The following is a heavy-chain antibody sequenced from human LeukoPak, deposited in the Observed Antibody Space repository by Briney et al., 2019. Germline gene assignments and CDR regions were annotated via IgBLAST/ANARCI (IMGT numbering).Heavy chain of an antibody. J-gene: IGHJ4*02. D-gene: IGHD1-26*01. CDR3: TTWEPPGY. CDR2: SDPEDGET. Sequence: ASVKVSCKVSEYTLTELSMHWVRQAPGKGLEWMGGSDPEDGETIYAQKFQGRVTVTEDTSTDTAYMELGSLRSEDTAVYYCTTWEPPGYWGQGTLVTVSS. V-gene: IGHV1-24*01. CDR1: EYTLTELS.